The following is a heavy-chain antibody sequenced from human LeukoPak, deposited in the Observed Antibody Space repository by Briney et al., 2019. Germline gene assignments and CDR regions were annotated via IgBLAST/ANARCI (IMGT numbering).Heavy chain of an antibody. Sequence: PGGSLRLSCAASGYTFNTYTMNWVRQAPGKGLEWVSSIDSSTSYIYYADSVKGRFTISRDNAKNSLYLQMNSLRAEDTAVYYCARARPCGGVCYYVPQVDYWGQGTLVTVSS. CDR1: GYTFNTYT. J-gene: IGHJ4*02. V-gene: IGHV3-21*01. CDR2: IDSSTSYI. D-gene: IGHD2-21*02. CDR3: ARARPCGGVCYYVPQVDY.